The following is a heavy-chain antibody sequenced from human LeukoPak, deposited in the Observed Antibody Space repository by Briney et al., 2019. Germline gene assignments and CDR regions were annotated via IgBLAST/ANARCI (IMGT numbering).Heavy chain of an antibody. CDR1: GFTVITNG. CDR3: ARGVEPLAANTLAY. Sequence: AGGSLRLSCAASGFTVITNGMTWVRQAPGKGLEWVSVLYRDGNTKYADSVQGRFTISRDNSNNTLYLEINSPSPDDTAVYYCARGVEPLAANTLAYWGQGTLVTVSS. CDR2: LYRDGNT. D-gene: IGHD3-16*01. V-gene: IGHV3-53*01. J-gene: IGHJ4*02.